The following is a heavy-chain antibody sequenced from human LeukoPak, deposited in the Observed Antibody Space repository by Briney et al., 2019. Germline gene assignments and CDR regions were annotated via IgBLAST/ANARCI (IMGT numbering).Heavy chain of an antibody. J-gene: IGHJ4*02. Sequence: KPSETLSLTCTISGGSLSSSSYCWGWIRQPPGKGLEWIGSLYYSGSTYYNPSLKSRVTISVDTSKLSLKLTSVTAADTAVYYCARLRRSCSDDWGQGTLVTVSS. D-gene: IGHD2-2*01. V-gene: IGHV4-39*01. CDR1: GGSLSSSSYC. CDR3: ARLRRSCSDD. CDR2: LYYSGST.